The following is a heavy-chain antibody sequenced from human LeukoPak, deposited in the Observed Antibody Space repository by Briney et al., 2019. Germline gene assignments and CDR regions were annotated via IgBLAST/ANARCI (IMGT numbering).Heavy chain of an antibody. J-gene: IGHJ6*02. Sequence: ASVKVSCKASGYTFTSYDINWVRQATGQGLEWMGWMNPNSGNTGYARKFQGRVTMTRNTSISTAYMELSSLRSEDTAVYYCARGWMDYYYYGMDVWGQGTTVTVSS. CDR3: ARGWMDYYYYGMDV. CDR2: MNPNSGNT. V-gene: IGHV1-8*01. D-gene: IGHD1-1*01. CDR1: GYTFTSYD.